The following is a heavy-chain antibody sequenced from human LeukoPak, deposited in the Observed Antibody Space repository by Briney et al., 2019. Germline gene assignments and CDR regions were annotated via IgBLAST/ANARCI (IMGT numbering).Heavy chain of an antibody. J-gene: IGHJ6*02. Sequence: GGSLRLSCAASGFTFSNYAMSWVRQAPGKGLVWVSHINSDGSITSYADSVKGRFTISRDNAKNTLYLQMNSLRAEDTAVYYCARDAVDTANAVWGQGTTVTVSS. V-gene: IGHV3-74*01. CDR1: GFTFSNYA. CDR2: INSDGSIT. CDR3: ARDAVDTANAV. D-gene: IGHD5-18*01.